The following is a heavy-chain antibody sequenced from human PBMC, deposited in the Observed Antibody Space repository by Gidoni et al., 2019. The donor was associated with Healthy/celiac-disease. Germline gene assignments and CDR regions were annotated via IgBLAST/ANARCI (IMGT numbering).Heavy chain of an antibody. Sequence: EVQLLESGGGLVQPGGSLRLSCAASGFTFSSYAMSWVLQAPGKGLEWVSAISGSGGSTYYADSVKGRFTISRDNAKNTLYLQMNSLRAEDTAVYYCAKDSDGGYSNYFDYWGQGTLVTVSS. V-gene: IGHV3-23*01. J-gene: IGHJ4*02. CDR1: GFTFSSYA. CDR2: ISGSGGST. D-gene: IGHD4-4*01. CDR3: AKDSDGGYSNYFDY.